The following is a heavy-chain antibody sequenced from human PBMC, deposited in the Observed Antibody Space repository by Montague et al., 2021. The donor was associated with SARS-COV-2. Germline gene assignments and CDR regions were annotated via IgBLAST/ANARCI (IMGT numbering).Heavy chain of an antibody. V-gene: IGHV4-59*01. CDR1: GGSINSDY. CDR3: AREDRWNWFDP. D-gene: IGHD5-24*01. Sequence: SETLSLTCTVSGGSINSDYWSWIRQSPGKGLEWIGYIYYRGTTNYNPSLKSRVTFSVDTSKNQFSLKLISVTAADTAVYFCAREDRWNWFDPWGQGVLVTVSS. J-gene: IGHJ5*02. CDR2: IYYRGTT.